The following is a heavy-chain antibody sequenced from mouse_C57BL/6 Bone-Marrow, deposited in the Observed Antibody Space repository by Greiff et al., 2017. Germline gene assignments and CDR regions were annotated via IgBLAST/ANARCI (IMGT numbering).Heavy chain of an antibody. CDR2: IYPGSGST. Sequence: QVQLQQPGAELVKPGASVKMSCKASGYTFTSYWITWVKQRPGQGLEWIGDIYPGSGSTNYNEQFKSKATLTADTSSSTAYMPLRSLTSEDSSVYYCARGYYYGSSYFWYFDVWGTGTTGTVSS. CDR3: ARGYYYGSSYFWYFDV. CDR1: GYTFTSYW. D-gene: IGHD1-1*01. V-gene: IGHV1-55*01. J-gene: IGHJ1*03.